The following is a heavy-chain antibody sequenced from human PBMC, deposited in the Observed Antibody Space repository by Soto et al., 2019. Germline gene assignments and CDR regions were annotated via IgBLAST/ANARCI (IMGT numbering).Heavy chain of an antibody. CDR3: AEDIAPYHDDSSGEAFDV. CDR1: GFTFSNYA. V-gene: IGHV3-23*01. Sequence: EVQLLESGGGLVQPGGSLRLSCVASGFTFSNYAMNWVRQAPGKGLEWIYAISGGGVNRYYADSVKGRISVSRENSKSTLYHHIDSLRAVDTAGDYCAEDIAPYHDDSSGEAFDVWGQGTKVTVSS. D-gene: IGHD3-22*01. CDR2: ISGGGVNR. J-gene: IGHJ3*01.